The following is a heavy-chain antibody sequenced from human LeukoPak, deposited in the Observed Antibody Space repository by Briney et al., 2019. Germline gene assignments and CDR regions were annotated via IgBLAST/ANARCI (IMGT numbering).Heavy chain of an antibody. CDR1: GFTFSNAW. D-gene: IGHD3-16*01. CDR3: TTAAFT. Sequence: GGSLRLSCAASGFTFSNAWMSWVRQAPGKGLEWVGRIRNKVDGGTTDYAAPVEGRFTISRDDSKNTLYLHMDSLKTEDTAVYYCTTAAFTWGQGTLVTVSS. J-gene: IGHJ4*02. V-gene: IGHV3-15*01. CDR2: IRNKVDGGTT.